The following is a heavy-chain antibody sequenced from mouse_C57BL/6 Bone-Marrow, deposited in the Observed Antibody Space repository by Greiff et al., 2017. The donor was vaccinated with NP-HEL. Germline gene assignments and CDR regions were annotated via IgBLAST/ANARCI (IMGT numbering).Heavy chain of an antibody. V-gene: IGHV1-69*01. CDR1: GYTFTSYW. Sequence: VQLQQSGAELVMPGASVKLSCKASGYTFTSYWMHWVKQRPGQGLEWIGEIDPSDSYTNYNQKFKGKSTLTVDKSSSTADMQLSSLTSEDSAVYYCARFDYYGSSFRVDYWGQGTSVTVSS. J-gene: IGHJ4*01. D-gene: IGHD1-1*01. CDR2: IDPSDSYT. CDR3: ARFDYYGSSFRVDY.